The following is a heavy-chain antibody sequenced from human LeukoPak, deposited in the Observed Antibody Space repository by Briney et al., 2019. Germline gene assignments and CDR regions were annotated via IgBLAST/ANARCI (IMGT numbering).Heavy chain of an antibody. CDR1: GFTFSSYS. Sequence: GGSLRLSCAASGFTFSSYSMNWVRQAPGKGLEWVSYISSSSSTIYYADSVKGRFTISRDNAKNSLYLQMNSLRAEDTAVYYCARAPSHTVGAFDIWGQGTMVTVSS. J-gene: IGHJ3*02. D-gene: IGHD4-11*01. CDR2: ISSSSSTI. CDR3: ARAPSHTVGAFDI. V-gene: IGHV3-48*01.